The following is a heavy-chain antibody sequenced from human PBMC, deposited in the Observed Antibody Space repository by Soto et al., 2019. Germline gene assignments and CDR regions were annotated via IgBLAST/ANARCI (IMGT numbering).Heavy chain of an antibody. V-gene: IGHV3-7*03. CDR3: VRELGLAY. D-gene: IGHD7-27*01. CDR1: GFTLSNYW. CDR2: INKDGSQK. Sequence: GGSLRRSCASSGFTLSNYWMTWVRQAPGKGLEWVANINKDGSQKNYVDSVKGRFTIARDNGQNSLSLQINSLRVEDTAVYYCVRELGLAYWGQGALVTVSS. J-gene: IGHJ4*02.